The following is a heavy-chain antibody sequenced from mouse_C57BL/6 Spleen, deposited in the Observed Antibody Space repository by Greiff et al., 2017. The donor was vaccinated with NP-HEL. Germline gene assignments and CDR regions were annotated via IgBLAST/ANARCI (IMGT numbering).Heavy chain of an antibody. CDR1: GFTFSDYY. CDR2: INYDGSST. D-gene: IGHD2-3*01. CDR3: ARVNDGYYSAWFAY. Sequence: EVHLVESEGGLVQPGSSMKLSCTASGFTFSDYYMAWVRQVPEKGLEWVANINYDGSSTYYLDSLKSRFIISRDNAKNILYLQMSSLKSEDTATYYCARVNDGYYSAWFAYWGQGTLVTVSA. V-gene: IGHV5-16*01. J-gene: IGHJ3*01.